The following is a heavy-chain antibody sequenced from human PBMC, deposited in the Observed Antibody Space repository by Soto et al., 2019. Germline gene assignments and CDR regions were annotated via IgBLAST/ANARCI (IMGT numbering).Heavy chain of an antibody. CDR1: GFTFSDYY. CDR3: AKEGPGSSNWYVDS. V-gene: IGHV3-11*05. D-gene: IGHD6-13*01. J-gene: IGHJ4*02. Sequence: QVPLVESGGGLVKPGGSLRLSCAASGFTFSDYYMSWIRQAPGKGLEWLSYISSSSTYINYADSVKGRFTISRDNTKKSLYLQMNRLRAEDTAVYYCAKEGPGSSNWYVDSWGQGTLVTVSS. CDR2: ISSSSTYI.